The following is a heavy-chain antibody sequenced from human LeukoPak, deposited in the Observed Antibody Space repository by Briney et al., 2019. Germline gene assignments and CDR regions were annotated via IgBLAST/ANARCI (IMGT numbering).Heavy chain of an antibody. V-gene: IGHV4-59*01. Sequence: SETLSLTCTVSGGSISSYYWSWIRQPPGKGLEWIGYIYYSGSTNYNPSLKSRVTISVDTSKNQFSLKPSSVTAADTAVYYCARVNRQKSYYYYGMDVWGQGTTVTVSS. CDR3: ARVNRQKSYYYYGMDV. CDR2: IYYSGST. J-gene: IGHJ6*02. CDR1: GGSISSYY.